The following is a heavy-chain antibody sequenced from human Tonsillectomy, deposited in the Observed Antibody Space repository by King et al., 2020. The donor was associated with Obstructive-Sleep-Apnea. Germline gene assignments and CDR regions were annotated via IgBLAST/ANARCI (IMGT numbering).Heavy chain of an antibody. CDR3: AKGLSVVGAPTWFDP. D-gene: IGHD2-15*01. Sequence: EVQLVESGGGLVQPGGSLRLSCAASGFTFSSYAMSWGRQAPGKGLGWVSGRSCRGGSTYSADSVKGRFTISRDNSKNRLYLLMNSRRAEDRAVYYGAKGLSVVGAPTWFDPWGQGTLVTVSS. CDR2: RSCRGGST. V-gene: IGHV3-23*04. CDR1: GFTFSSYA. J-gene: IGHJ5*02.